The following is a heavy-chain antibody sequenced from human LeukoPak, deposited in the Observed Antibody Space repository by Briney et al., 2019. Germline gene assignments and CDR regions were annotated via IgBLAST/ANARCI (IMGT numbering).Heavy chain of an antibody. CDR2: ISGSGGST. D-gene: IGHD6-13*01. Sequence: GGSLRLSCAASGFTFSSYAMSWVRQAPGKGLEWVSVISGSGGSTYYADSVKGRFTISRDNSKNTLYLQMNSLRAEDTAVYYCAKAPSSSWYAWSDYWGQGTLVTVSS. V-gene: IGHV3-23*01. CDR3: AKAPSSSWYAWSDY. CDR1: GFTFSSYA. J-gene: IGHJ4*02.